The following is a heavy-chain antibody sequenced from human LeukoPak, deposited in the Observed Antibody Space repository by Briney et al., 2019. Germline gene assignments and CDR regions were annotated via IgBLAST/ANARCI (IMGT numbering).Heavy chain of an antibody. CDR1: GYTFTSYG. D-gene: IGHD2-2*01. CDR2: ISAYNGNT. CDR3: ARLWVVPAAMGSWFDP. Sequence: ASVKVSCKASGYTFTSYGISWVRQAPGQGLEWMGWISAYNGNTNYAQKLQGRVTMTTDTSTSTVYMELRSLRSDDTAVYYCARLWVVPAAMGSWFDPWGQGTLVTVSS. V-gene: IGHV1-18*01. J-gene: IGHJ5*02.